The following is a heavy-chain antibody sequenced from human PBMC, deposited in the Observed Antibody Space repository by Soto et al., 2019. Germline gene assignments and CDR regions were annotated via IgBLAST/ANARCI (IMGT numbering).Heavy chain of an antibody. CDR3: ARDLSITIFGVVIQTPDYYGMDV. Sequence: PSQTLSLTCAISGDSVSSNSAAWNWIRQSPSRGLEWLGRTYYRSKWYNDYAVSAKSRITINPDTSKNQFSLQLNSVTPEDTAVYYCARDLSITIFGVVIQTPDYYGMDVWGQGTTVTVSS. CDR2: TYYRSKWYN. J-gene: IGHJ6*02. CDR1: GDSVSSNSAA. V-gene: IGHV6-1*01. D-gene: IGHD3-3*01.